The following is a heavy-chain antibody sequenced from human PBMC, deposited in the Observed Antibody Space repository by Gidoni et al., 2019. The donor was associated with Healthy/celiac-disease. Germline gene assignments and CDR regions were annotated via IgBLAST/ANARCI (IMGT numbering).Heavy chain of an antibody. J-gene: IGHJ1*01. CDR2: ISYDGSNK. V-gene: IGHV3-30-3*01. Sequence: QVQLVESGGGVVQPGRSLRLSCAASGFTFSSYAMPWARQAPGKGLEWVAVISYDGSNKYYADSVKGRFTISRDKSKNTLYLQMNSLRAEDTAVYYCAREGVYYDSSGPIEYFQHWGQGTLVTVSS. D-gene: IGHD3-22*01. CDR3: AREGVYYDSSGPIEYFQH. CDR1: GFTFSSYA.